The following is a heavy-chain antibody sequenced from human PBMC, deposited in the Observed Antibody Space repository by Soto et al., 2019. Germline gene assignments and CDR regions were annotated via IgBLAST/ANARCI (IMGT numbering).Heavy chain of an antibody. J-gene: IGHJ4*02. D-gene: IGHD2-2*01. Sequence: SVKVSCEASGFTFSNSAIQWMRQARGERLEWIGWIVVGSGNTNYAQKIQERVTIIRDMSTSTSYMELSSLTSEDTAVYYCVLCTTTSCYGKFDYWGQGTLVTVS. CDR2: IVVGSGNT. CDR3: VLCTTTSCYGKFDY. CDR1: GFTFSNSA. V-gene: IGHV1-58*02.